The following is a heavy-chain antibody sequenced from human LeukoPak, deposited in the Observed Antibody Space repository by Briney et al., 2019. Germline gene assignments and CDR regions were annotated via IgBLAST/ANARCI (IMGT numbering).Heavy chain of an antibody. J-gene: IGHJ4*02. V-gene: IGHV3-20*04. CDR1: GFTFSSYS. Sequence: GGSLRLSCAASGFTFSSYSMNWVRQAPGKGLEWVSGINWNGGSTGYADSVKGRFTISRDNAMNSLYLQMNSLRAEDTALYYCARVVAVAGLFDYWGQGTLVTVSS. D-gene: IGHD6-19*01. CDR3: ARVVAVAGLFDY. CDR2: INWNGGST.